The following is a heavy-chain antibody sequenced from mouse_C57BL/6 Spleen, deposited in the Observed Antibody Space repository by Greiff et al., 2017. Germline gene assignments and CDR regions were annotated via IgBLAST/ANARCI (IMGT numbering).Heavy chain of an antibody. CDR2: IRNKANGYTT. J-gene: IGHJ4*01. V-gene: IGHV7-3*01. CDR1: GFTFTDYY. Sequence: EVKLVESGGGLVQPGGSLSLSCAASGFTFTDYYMSWVRQPPGKALEWLGFIRNKANGYTTEYSASVKGRFTISRDNSQSILYLQMNALRAEDSATYYCARGDYDGNAMDYWGQGTSVTVSS. CDR3: ARGDYDGNAMDY. D-gene: IGHD1-1*01.